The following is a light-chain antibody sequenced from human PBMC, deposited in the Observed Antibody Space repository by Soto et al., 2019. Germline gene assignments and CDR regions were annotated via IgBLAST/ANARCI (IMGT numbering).Light chain of an antibody. CDR2: DVS. V-gene: IGLV2-11*01. CDR1: SSDVGGYNY. Sequence: QSVRTQPRSVSGSPGQSVAISCNGTSSDVGGYNYVSWYQQHPGKAPKLMIYDVSKRPSGVPDRFSGSKSGNTASLTISGLQAEDEADYYCCSYAGSYVFGTGTKVTVL. J-gene: IGLJ1*01. CDR3: CSYAGSYV.